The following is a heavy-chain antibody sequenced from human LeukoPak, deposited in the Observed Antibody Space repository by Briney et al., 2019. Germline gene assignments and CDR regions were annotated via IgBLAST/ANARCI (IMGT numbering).Heavy chain of an antibody. Sequence: SETLSLTCTVSGGSISSGSYYWRWIRQPAGKGLEWIGRIYTSGSTNYNPSLKSRVTISVDTSKNQFSLKLSSVTAADTAVYYCAREGYYYDSSGYYYAFDYWGQGTLVAVSS. D-gene: IGHD3-22*01. V-gene: IGHV4-61*02. J-gene: IGHJ4*02. CDR2: IYTSGST. CDR3: AREGYYYDSSGYYYAFDY. CDR1: GGSISSGSYY.